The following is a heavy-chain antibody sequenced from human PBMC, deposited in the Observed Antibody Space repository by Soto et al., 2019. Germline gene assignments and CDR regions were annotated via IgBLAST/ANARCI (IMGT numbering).Heavy chain of an antibody. CDR1: GFTFSGSA. Sequence: PGGSLRLSCAASGFTFSGSAMHWVRQASGKGLEWVGRIRGKANSYATAYAASVKGRFTISRDDSKNTAYLQMNSLKTEDTAVYYCTRRSYYPFDYWGQGTLVTVSS. CDR2: IRGKANSYAT. J-gene: IGHJ4*02. CDR3: TRRSYYPFDY. V-gene: IGHV3-73*01. D-gene: IGHD1-26*01.